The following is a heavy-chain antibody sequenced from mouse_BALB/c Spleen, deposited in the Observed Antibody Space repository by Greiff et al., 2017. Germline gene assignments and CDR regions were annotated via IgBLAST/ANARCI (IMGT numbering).Heavy chain of an antibody. CDR2: IYPGGGYT. V-gene: IGHV1-63*02. Sequence: QVQLQQSGAELVRPGTSVKISCKASGYTFTNYWLGWVKQRPGHGLEWIGDIYPGGGYTNYNEKFKGKATLTADTSSSTAYMQLSSLTSEDSAVYFCARGGFKDYFDYWGQGTTLTVSS. CDR1: GYTFTNYW. CDR3: ARGGFKDYFDY. J-gene: IGHJ2*01.